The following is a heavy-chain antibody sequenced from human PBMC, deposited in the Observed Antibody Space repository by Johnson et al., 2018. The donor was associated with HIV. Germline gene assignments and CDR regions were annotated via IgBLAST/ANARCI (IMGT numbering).Heavy chain of an antibody. CDR2: ISYDGNNK. V-gene: IGHV3-30*14. Sequence: VLLVESGGGVVQPGRSLRLSCVASGFTFSSYAMHWVRQAPGKGLEWGTVISYDGNNKYYADSVKGRFTISRDNSKNTLYLQMNSLRAEDTAVYYCARDPPGTTAGAFDIWGQGTMVTVSS. CDR3: ARDPPGTTAGAFDI. CDR1: GFTFSSYA. J-gene: IGHJ3*02. D-gene: IGHD1-7*01.